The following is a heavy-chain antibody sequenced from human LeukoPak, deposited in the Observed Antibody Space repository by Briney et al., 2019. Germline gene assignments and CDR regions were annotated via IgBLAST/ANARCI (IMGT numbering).Heavy chain of an antibody. CDR1: GFPVNTNY. D-gene: IGHD2-15*01. Sequence: PGGSLRLSCAASGFPVNTNYMSWVRQAPGKGLEWVSVIYSGGTTDYADSVKGRFTISRDDSKNTVNLQMNSLRAEDTAVYYCARDRYCSGGSCYRGFDWSDAFDIWGQGTMVTVSS. J-gene: IGHJ3*02. V-gene: IGHV3-53*01. CDR3: ARDRYCSGGSCYRGFDWSDAFDI. CDR2: IYSGGTT.